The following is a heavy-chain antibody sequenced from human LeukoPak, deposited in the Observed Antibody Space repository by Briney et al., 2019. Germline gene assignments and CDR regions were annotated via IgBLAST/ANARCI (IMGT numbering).Heavy chain of an antibody. V-gene: IGHV3-48*03. CDR3: AELGITMIGGV. D-gene: IGHD3-10*02. CDR2: ISSSGSTI. Sequence: GGSLRLSCKASGFTFGDHALHWVRQAPGKGLEWVSYISSSGSTIYYADSVKGRFTISRDNAKNSLYLQMNSLRAEDTAVYYCAELGITMIGGVWGKGTTVTISS. J-gene: IGHJ6*04. CDR1: GFTFGDHA.